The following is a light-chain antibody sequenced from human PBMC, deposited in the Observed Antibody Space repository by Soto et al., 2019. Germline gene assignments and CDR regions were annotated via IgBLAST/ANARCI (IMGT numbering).Light chain of an antibody. CDR3: HQYNIWPPLI. Sequence: EIVMTQSPATLSVSPGESATLSCRASQSVRSNLAWYQQKPGQAPRLLIYGASTRATGIPARFSGSGSGTEFTLTISSLQSEDFAVYYCHQYNIWPPLIFGGGTKVDIK. CDR2: GAS. CDR1: QSVRSN. V-gene: IGKV3-15*01. J-gene: IGKJ4*01.